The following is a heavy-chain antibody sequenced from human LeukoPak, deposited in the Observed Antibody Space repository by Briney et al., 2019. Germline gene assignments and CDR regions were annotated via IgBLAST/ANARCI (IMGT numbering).Heavy chain of an antibody. J-gene: IGHJ4*02. CDR1: GFPFSSXG. Sequence: RLXXTAXGFPFSSXGMXWVRQAPGXGLVWVTVIWPEGTTKYYADSVKGRFTVSRDNSKNTLYLQMNSLRAEDTAVYYCAKGRGPDYWGQGTLVTVSS. CDR2: IWPEGTTK. V-gene: IGHV3-33*06. CDR3: AKGRGPDY.